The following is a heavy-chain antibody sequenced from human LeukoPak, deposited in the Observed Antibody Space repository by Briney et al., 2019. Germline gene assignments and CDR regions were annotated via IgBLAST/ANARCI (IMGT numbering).Heavy chain of an antibody. CDR2: ISSSGSTI. D-gene: IGHD3-3*01. Sequence: QPGGSLRLSCAASGFTFSSYEMNWVRQAPGKGLEWVSYISSSGSTIYYADSVKGRFTISRDSAKNTLYLQMNSLRVEDTAVYYCARGYNDFWSGYIDYWGQGTLVTVSS. CDR1: GFTFSSYE. J-gene: IGHJ4*02. V-gene: IGHV3-48*03. CDR3: ARGYNDFWSGYIDY.